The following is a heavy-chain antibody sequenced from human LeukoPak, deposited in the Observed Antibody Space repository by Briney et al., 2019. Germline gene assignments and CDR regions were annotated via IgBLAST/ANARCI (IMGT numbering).Heavy chain of an antibody. CDR1: GFTFSNYG. V-gene: IGHV3-23*01. Sequence: PGGSLRLSCAASGFTFSNYGMSWVRQPPGKGLEWVSSISNGGSNTYYADSVKGRFTISRDNSKNMLYPQMNSLRAEDTAVYYCAKGRPKSLDYWGQGTLVTVSS. CDR3: AKGRPKSLDY. J-gene: IGHJ4*02. CDR2: ISNGGSNT.